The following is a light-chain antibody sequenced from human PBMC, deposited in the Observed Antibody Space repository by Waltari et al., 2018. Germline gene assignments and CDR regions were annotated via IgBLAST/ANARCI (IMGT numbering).Light chain of an antibody. CDR2: KSN. CDR1: SSNIGGNL. V-gene: IGLV1-47*01. J-gene: IGLJ1*01. Sequence: QSVLTQPPSASGPPGQQVTISCSGGSSNIGGNLVYSYQQLPGTAPKLLTYKSNQRPSGVPDRFSGSKSGTSASLAISGLRSEDEGHYYCAAWDDSLSNFVFGTGTKVTVL. CDR3: AAWDDSLSNFV.